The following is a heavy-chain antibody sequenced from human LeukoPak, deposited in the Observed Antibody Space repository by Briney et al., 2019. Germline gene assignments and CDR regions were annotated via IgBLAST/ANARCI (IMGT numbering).Heavy chain of an antibody. D-gene: IGHD6-6*01. CDR1: AFTFSTYA. V-gene: IGHV3-23*01. CDR3: AKGTAALRYYAMDV. J-gene: IGHJ6*02. Sequence: GGSLRLSFAASAFTFSTYAMTWFRQPPGKGLDGVSGIGGSGGGTYHPGSVKGRFTISRENSNNTLYLQMNSLRADDTAVYYCAKGTAALRYYAMDVWGQGTTVTVSS. CDR2: IGGSGGGT.